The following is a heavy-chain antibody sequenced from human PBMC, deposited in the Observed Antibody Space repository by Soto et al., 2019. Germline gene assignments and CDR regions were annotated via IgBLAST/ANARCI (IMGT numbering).Heavy chain of an antibody. V-gene: IGHV3-66*01. CDR3: ARDTFGGAYDFLH. D-gene: IGHD3-3*01. J-gene: IGHJ4*02. CDR1: GFTVSNLY. CDR2: ISSGGSS. Sequence: EVQLVESGGGLVQPGGSLRLSCAASGFTVSNLYMTWVRRAPGKGLQWVAVISSGGSSYYADSVKGRFTISRDNSKNTLYLEMNSLRAEDTAVYYCARDTFGGAYDFLHGGQGTLVTVSS.